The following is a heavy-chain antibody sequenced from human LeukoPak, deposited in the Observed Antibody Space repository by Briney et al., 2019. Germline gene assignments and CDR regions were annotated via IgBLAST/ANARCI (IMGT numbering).Heavy chain of an antibody. CDR1: GFTFSSYG. CDR2: IWYDGSNK. J-gene: IGHJ4*02. V-gene: IGHV3-33*01. D-gene: IGHD2-15*01. CDR3: ARIGSAAFTDY. Sequence: TGGSLRLSCAPSGFTFSSYGVHWVPPAPGKGLGWVSVIWYDGSNKYYADSLKGRFTISRDNSKKTMYLQMSSLRAEDTAVYYCARIGSAAFTDYWGQGTLVTVSS.